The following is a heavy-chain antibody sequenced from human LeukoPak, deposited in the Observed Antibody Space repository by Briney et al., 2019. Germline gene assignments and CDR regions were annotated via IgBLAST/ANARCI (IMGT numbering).Heavy chain of an antibody. CDR2: INPNNGGT. D-gene: IGHD1-26*01. V-gene: IGHV1-2*02. CDR3: AREGYGGGQDFDV. J-gene: IGHJ3*01. CDR1: GYTFTGYY. Sequence: RASVKVSCKASGYTFTGYYMHWVRQAPGQGLEWMGWINPNNGGTNYAQKFQGRVTMTRDTSISTAYMDLSRLKSDDTAVYYCAREGYGGGQDFDVWGQGTMVTVFS.